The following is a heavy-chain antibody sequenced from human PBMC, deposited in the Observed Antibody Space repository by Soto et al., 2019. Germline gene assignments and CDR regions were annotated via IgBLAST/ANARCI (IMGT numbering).Heavy chain of an antibody. CDR3: SHTGVGATSPYYGMDV. CDR1: GGTFSSYA. J-gene: IGHJ6*02. D-gene: IGHD1-26*01. Sequence: SVKVSCKASGGTFSSYAISWVRQAPGQGLEWMGGIIPIFGTANYAQKFQGRVTITADKSTSTAYMELTNMDPADTATYYCSHTGVGATSPYYGMDVWGQGTTVTVSS. V-gene: IGHV1-69*06. CDR2: IIPIFGTA.